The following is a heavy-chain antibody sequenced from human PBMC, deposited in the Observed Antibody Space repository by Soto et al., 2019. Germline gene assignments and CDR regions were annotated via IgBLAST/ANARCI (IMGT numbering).Heavy chain of an antibody. J-gene: IGHJ3*02. V-gene: IGHV1-58*01. D-gene: IGHD3-16*02. CDR1: GFTFTSSA. Sequence: SVKVSCKASGFTFTSSAVQWVRQARGQRLEWIGRIVVGSGNTNYAQKFQERVTITRDMSTSTAYMELSSLRSEDTAVYYCAAGGRYDYVWGSYRYTAPDAFDIWGQGTMVTVSS. CDR2: IVVGSGNT. CDR3: AAGGRYDYVWGSYRYTAPDAFDI.